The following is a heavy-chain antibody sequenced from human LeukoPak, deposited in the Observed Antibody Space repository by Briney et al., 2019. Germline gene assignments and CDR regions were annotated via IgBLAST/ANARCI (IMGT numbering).Heavy chain of an antibody. V-gene: IGHV4-34*01. J-gene: IGHJ6*02. CDR1: GGSFSGYF. D-gene: IGHD3-3*01. CDR3: ARVVRFLEWLNPPSYYYYGMDV. CDR2: INHSGST. Sequence: PSETLSLTCAVYGGSFSGYFWSWIRQPPGKGLEWIGEINHSGSTNYNPSLKSRVTISVDTSKNQFSLKLSSVTAADTAVYYCARVVRFLEWLNPPSYYYYGMDVWGQGTTVTVSS.